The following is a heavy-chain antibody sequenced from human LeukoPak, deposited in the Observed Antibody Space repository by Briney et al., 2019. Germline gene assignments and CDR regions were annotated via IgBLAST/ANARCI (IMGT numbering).Heavy chain of an antibody. V-gene: IGHV3-33*01. J-gene: IGHJ2*01. Sequence: GGSLRLSCVASGFTFSRYGMQWVRQAPGKGLEWVAFIGFDGSKIYYADSVKGRFTISRDNSKNTVNLQMNSLRVEDTAVYYCARWDRSAYGYFDLWGRGTLVTVSS. D-gene: IGHD3-22*01. CDR3: ARWDRSAYGYFDL. CDR2: IGFDGSKI. CDR1: GFTFSRYG.